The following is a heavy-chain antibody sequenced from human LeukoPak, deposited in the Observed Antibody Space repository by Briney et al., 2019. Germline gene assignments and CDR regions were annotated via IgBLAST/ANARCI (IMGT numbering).Heavy chain of an antibody. Sequence: SETLSLTCTVSGGSISSSNYYWGWIRQPPGKGLEWIGSIYHSGSTYYNPSLKSRVTISLDTSENQFSLKLSSVTAADTAVYYCARDLYSSGWGYFDYWGQGTLVTVSS. V-gene: IGHV4-39*07. CDR1: GGSISSSNYY. J-gene: IGHJ4*02. D-gene: IGHD6-19*01. CDR3: ARDLYSSGWGYFDY. CDR2: IYHSGST.